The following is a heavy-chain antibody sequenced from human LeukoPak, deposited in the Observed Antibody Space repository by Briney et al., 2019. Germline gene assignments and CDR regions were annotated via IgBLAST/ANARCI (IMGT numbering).Heavy chain of an antibody. CDR3: ARSSTQLYSSSRPYAFDI. J-gene: IGHJ3*02. V-gene: IGHV5-51*01. CDR2: IYPGDSDT. D-gene: IGHD6-13*01. CDR1: GYSFTSDW. Sequence: GESLKIPCKGSGYSFTSDWIGGVRQMPGKGLEWMGIIYPGDSDTRYSPSFQGQVTISADKSISTAYLQWSSLKASDTAMYYCARSSTQLYSSSRPYAFDIWGQGTMVTVSS.